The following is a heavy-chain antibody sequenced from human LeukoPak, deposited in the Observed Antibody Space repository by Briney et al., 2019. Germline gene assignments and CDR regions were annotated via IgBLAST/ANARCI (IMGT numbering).Heavy chain of an antibody. CDR1: GGSISSYY. V-gene: IGHV4-4*07. CDR2: IYTSGST. J-gene: IGHJ6*02. CDR3: ARGYDFWPYYYGMDV. D-gene: IGHD3-3*01. Sequence: SETLSLTCTVSGGSISSYYWSWIRQPAGKGLEWIGRIYTSGSTNYNPSLKSRVTMSVDTSKNQFSLKLSSVTAADTAVYYCARGYDFWPYYYGMDVWGQGTTVTVSS.